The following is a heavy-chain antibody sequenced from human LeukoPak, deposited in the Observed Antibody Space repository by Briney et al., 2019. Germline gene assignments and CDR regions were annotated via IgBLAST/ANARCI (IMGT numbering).Heavy chain of an antibody. V-gene: IGHV1-69*13. J-gene: IGHJ3*02. CDR2: IIPIFGTA. D-gene: IGHD1-7*01. CDR1: GGTFSSYA. Sequence: ASVKVSCKASGGTFSSYAISWVRQAPGQGLEWMGGIIPIFGTANYAQKFQGRVTITADESTSTAYMELSSLRSGDTAVYYCASKQSNWNYVYDAFDIWGQGTMVTVSS. CDR3: ASKQSNWNYVYDAFDI.